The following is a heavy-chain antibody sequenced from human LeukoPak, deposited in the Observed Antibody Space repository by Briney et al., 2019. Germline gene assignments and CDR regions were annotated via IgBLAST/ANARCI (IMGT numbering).Heavy chain of an antibody. CDR2: IRYDGSNK. CDR1: GFTFSSYG. Sequence: PGGSLRLSCAASGFTFSSYGMHWVRQAPGKGLEWVTFIRYDGSNKFYTNSVKGRFTISRDNSKHTLYLQMDSLRAEDTAVYYCAKNRGYGDYYLDYWGQGTLVTVSS. CDR3: AKNRGYGDYYLDY. V-gene: IGHV3-30*02. D-gene: IGHD4-17*01. J-gene: IGHJ4*02.